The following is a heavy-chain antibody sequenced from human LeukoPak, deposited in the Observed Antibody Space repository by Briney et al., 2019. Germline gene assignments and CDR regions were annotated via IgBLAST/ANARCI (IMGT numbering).Heavy chain of an antibody. D-gene: IGHD3-3*01. J-gene: IGHJ5*02. CDR3: ARTYYDFWSGYGRFDP. Sequence: KAGGSLRLSCAASGFTFSDYYMSWIRQAPGKGLEWVSYISSSGSTIYYADSVKGRFTISRDNAKNSLYLQMNSLRAEDTAVYYCARTYYDFWSGYGRFDPWGQGTLVTVSS. V-gene: IGHV3-11*04. CDR2: ISSSGSTI. CDR1: GFTFSDYY.